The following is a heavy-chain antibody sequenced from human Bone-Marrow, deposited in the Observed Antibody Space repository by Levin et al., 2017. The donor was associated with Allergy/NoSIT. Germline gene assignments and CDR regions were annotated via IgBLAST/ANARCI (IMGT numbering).Heavy chain of an antibody. D-gene: IGHD5-12*01. Sequence: PGGSLRLSCAAAGFTFRDYWMTWVRQTPGRGLEWLASIDQDGGQKYYVDSVKGRFTISRDNAKNSVDLQMNYLRDDDTAVYHCARNVRGNSAYDAFDIWGHGAMVTFSS. CDR2: IDQDGGQK. J-gene: IGHJ3*02. V-gene: IGHV3-7*03. CDR3: ARNVRGNSAYDAFDI. CDR1: GFTFRDYW.